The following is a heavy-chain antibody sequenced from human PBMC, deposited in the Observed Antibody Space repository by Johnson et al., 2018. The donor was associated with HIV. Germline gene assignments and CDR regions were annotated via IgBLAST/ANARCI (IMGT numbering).Heavy chain of an antibody. Sequence: LVESGGGVVQPGGSLRLSCAASGFTFSSYGMHWVRQAPGKGLEWVSGISWNSGSIGYADSVKGRFTISRDNAKNSLYLQMNSLRAEDTAVYFCARAYTYGAFDLWGQGTLVTVSS. CDR2: ISWNSGSI. CDR1: GFTFSSYG. J-gene: IGHJ3*01. V-gene: IGHV3-9*01. CDR3: ARAYTYGAFDL. D-gene: IGHD3-16*01.